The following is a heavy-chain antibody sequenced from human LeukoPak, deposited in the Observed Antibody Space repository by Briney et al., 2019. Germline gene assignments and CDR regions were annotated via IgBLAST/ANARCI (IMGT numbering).Heavy chain of an antibody. J-gene: IGHJ6*03. CDR2: INAGNGNT. D-gene: IGHD6-13*01. CDR3: ARSYSSTPQYYYYYYMDV. Sequence: WASVTVSCKASGYDFTSYAMHWVRQAPGQRLEWMGWINAGNGNTKYSQKFQDRVTVTRDTSTSTAYMELSSLRAEDTAVYYCARSYSSTPQYYYYYYMDVWGKGTTVTVSS. CDR1: GYDFTSYA. V-gene: IGHV1-3*01.